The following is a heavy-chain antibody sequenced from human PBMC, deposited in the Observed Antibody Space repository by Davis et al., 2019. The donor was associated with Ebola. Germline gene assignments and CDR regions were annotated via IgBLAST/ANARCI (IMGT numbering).Heavy chain of an antibody. J-gene: IGHJ3*02. CDR2: INHSGST. Sequence: PSETLSLTCAVYGGSFSGYYWSWIRQPPGKGLEWIGEINHSGSTNYNPSLKSRVTISVDTSKNQFSLKLSSVTAADTAVYYCARLVGRDSICGGDCYSGAFDIWGQGTMVTVSS. V-gene: IGHV4-34*01. CDR3: ARLVGRDSICGGDCYSGAFDI. D-gene: IGHD2-21*01. CDR1: GGSFSGYY.